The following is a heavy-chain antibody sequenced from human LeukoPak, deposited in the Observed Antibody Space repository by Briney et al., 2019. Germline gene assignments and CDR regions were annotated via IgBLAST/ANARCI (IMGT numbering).Heavy chain of an antibody. V-gene: IGHV3-21*01. D-gene: IGHD3-3*01. Sequence: PGGSLRLSCAASGFTFSSYSINWVRQAPGKGLEWVSSISSSSNYIYYADSVKGRFTISRDNAKNSLYLQMNSLRAEDSAVYYCARSSWSFGVVIINFDYWGQGTLVTVSS. J-gene: IGHJ4*02. CDR1: GFTFSSYS. CDR3: ARSSWSFGVVIINFDY. CDR2: ISSSSNYI.